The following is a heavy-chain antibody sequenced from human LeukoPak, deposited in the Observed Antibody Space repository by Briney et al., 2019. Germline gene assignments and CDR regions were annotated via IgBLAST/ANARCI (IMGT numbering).Heavy chain of an antibody. J-gene: IGHJ4*02. Sequence: GGSLRLSCAASGFTFDDYGMSWVRQAPGKGLEWVSGINWNGGSTGYADSVEGRFTISRDNAKNSLYLQMNSLRAEDTALYHCARDSGGAAGYWGQGTLVTVSS. V-gene: IGHV3-20*01. D-gene: IGHD2-21*01. CDR2: INWNGGST. CDR3: ARDSGGAAGY. CDR1: GFTFDDYG.